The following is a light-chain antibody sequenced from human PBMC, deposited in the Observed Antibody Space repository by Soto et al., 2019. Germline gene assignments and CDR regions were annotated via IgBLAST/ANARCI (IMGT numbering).Light chain of an antibody. CDR1: QSIDIY. CDR3: QQRGNWPLT. CDR2: DAS. V-gene: IGKV3-11*01. Sequence: EIVLTQSPATLSLSPGETATLSCRASQSIDIYLAWYQQRPGRAPRLLIYDASSRPAAVPARFSGSGSGTDFTPTIAGLAPEDVAVYYCQQRGNWPLTFGGGTKVDVK. J-gene: IGKJ4*02.